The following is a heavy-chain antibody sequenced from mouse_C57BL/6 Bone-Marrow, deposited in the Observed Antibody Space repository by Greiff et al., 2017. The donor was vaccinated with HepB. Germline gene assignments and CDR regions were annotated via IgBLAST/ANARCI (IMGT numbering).Heavy chain of an antibody. CDR1: GFTFSDYG. J-gene: IGHJ2*01. Sequence: EVKVEESGGGLVKPGGSLKLSCAASGFTFSDYGMHWVRQAPEKGLEWVAYISSGSSNIYYADTVKGRFTIYRDNAKNTLFLQMTSLRSEDTAIYYCARRGSPPYGDYWGQGTTLTGSS. V-gene: IGHV5-17*01. CDR2: ISSGSSNI. D-gene: IGHD1-1*01. CDR3: ARRGSPPYGDY.